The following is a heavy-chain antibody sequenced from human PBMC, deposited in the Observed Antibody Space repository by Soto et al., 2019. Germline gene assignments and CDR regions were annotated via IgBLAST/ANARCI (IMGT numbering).Heavy chain of an antibody. CDR3: TRDLNGETGP. V-gene: IGHV3-7*04. D-gene: IGHD3-9*01. CDR1: GFTFSGYW. CDR2: ISPDGSEE. J-gene: IGHJ4*02. Sequence: EVQLVESGGGLVQPGGSLRLSCAASGFTFSGYWMTWVRQAPGKGLEGVANISPDGSEEYYVDSVKGRFTISRDNAKNSVDLQMNSLRGEDTALCYCTRDLNGETGPWGQGTQVTVSS.